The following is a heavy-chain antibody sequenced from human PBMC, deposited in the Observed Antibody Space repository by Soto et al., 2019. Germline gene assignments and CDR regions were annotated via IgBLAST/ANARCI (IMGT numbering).Heavy chain of an antibody. CDR3: ASAAKYYYDSSGYPIGS. D-gene: IGHD3-22*01. CDR1: GCTFSSYA. CDR2: IIPIFGTA. Sequence: SSVKVSCKTSGCTFSSYAISCVRQAPGQVLEWMGGIIPIFGTANYAQKFQGRVTITADKSTSTAYMELSSLRSEDTAVYYCASAAKYYYDSSGYPIGSWGRGTLVTVSS. V-gene: IGHV1-69*06. J-gene: IGHJ4*02.